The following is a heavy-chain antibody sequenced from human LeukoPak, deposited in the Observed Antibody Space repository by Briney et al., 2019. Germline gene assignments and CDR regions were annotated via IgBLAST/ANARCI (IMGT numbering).Heavy chain of an antibody. CDR2: INPNSGGT. Sequence: ASVKVSCKASGYTFTGYYMHWVRQAPGQGLEWMGRINPNSGGTNYAQKFQGRVTMTRDTSISTAFMELSRLRSDDTAVYYCARDDRFRWNDYWGQGTLVSVSS. J-gene: IGHJ4*02. D-gene: IGHD1-1*01. CDR1: GYTFTGYY. CDR3: ARDDRFRWNDY. V-gene: IGHV1-2*06.